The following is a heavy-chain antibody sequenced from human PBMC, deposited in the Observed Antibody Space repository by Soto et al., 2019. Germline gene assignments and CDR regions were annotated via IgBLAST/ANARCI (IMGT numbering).Heavy chain of an antibody. J-gene: IGHJ4*02. D-gene: IGHD5-18*01. CDR3: ARDRGYSSWSAYYYFDY. Sequence: SQTLSLTCAISGDSVSSNSAAWNWIRQSPSRGLEWLGRTYYRSKWYNDYAVSVKSRITINPDTSKNQFSLQLNSVTPEDTAVYYCARDRGYSSWSAYYYFDYWGQGTLVTVSS. CDR1: GDSVSSNSAA. V-gene: IGHV6-1*01. CDR2: TYYRSKWYN.